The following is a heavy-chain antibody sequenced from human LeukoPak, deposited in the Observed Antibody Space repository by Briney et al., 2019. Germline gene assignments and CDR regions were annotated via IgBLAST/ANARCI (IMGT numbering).Heavy chain of an antibody. J-gene: IGHJ4*02. CDR1: GFTFSSHW. Sequence: PGGSLRLSCAASGFTFSSHWMSWVRQAPGKGLEWVANIKQDGSEKYYVDSVKGRFTISRDNAKNSLYLQMNSLRAEDTAVYYCARSDHWGQGTLVTVSS. CDR3: ARSDH. CDR2: IKQDGSEK. V-gene: IGHV3-7*01.